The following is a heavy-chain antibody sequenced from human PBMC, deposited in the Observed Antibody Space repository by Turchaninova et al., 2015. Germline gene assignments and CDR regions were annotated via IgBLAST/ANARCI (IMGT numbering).Heavy chain of an antibody. CDR1: GGSISSSSYY. Sequence: QLQLQESGPGLLKPSETLSLTCTVSGGSISSSSYYWGWIRQPPGKGLEWSGSIFYSGSTYYNPSLENRVTISRDTSKNQFSLKLSSVTAADTAVYYCARGRYFDWLLVYWGQGTLVTVSS. D-gene: IGHD3-9*01. CDR2: IFYSGST. J-gene: IGHJ4*02. CDR3: ARGRYFDWLLVY. V-gene: IGHV4-39*07.